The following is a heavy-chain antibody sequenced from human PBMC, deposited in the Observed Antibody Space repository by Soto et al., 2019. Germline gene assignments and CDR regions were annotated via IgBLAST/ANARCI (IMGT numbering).Heavy chain of an antibody. CDR1: GFTFSSYP. Sequence: GGTPRLSCAASGFTFSSYPMSWVRQAPGKGLECVSGISGSGDSTYYADSVKGRFTISRDNSKNTLYLQMNSLRAEDTAVYYCATGVPGIAVAGTGYFQHWGHGP. V-gene: IGHV3-23*01. D-gene: IGHD6-19*01. CDR2: ISGSGDST. CDR3: ATGVPGIAVAGTGYFQH. J-gene: IGHJ1*01.